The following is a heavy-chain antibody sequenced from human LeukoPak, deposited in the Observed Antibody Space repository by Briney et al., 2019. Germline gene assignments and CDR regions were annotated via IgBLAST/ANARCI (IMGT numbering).Heavy chain of an antibody. V-gene: IGHV3-74*01. D-gene: IGHD6-19*01. Sequence: GGCLRLSCAASGFIFSSYWMHWVRQAPGKGLVWVSRTDEYGSITDYADSVKGRFTISRDNAKDTLYLQMSSLRVEDTAVYYCVRDLAGRGGAWGQGTLVTPSA. CDR3: VRDLAGRGGA. J-gene: IGHJ5*02. CDR2: TDEYGSIT. CDR1: GFIFSSYW.